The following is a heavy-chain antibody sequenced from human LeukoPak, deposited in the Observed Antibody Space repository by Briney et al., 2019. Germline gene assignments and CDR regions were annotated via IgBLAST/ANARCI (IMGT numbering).Heavy chain of an antibody. Sequence: GGSLRLSCAASGFTFSSYAMSWVRQAPGKGLEWVSAISGSGGSTYYADSVKGRFTISRDNSKNTLYLQMNSLRAEDTAVYYCANSLYCSGGSCYNYYGMDVWGQGTTVTVSS. CDR2: ISGSGGST. CDR3: ANSLYCSGGSCYNYYGMDV. J-gene: IGHJ6*02. V-gene: IGHV3-23*01. CDR1: GFTFSSYA. D-gene: IGHD2-15*01.